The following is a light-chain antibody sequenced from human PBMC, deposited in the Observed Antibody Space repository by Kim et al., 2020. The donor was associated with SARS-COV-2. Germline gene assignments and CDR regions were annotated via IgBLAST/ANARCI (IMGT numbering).Light chain of an antibody. CDR2: DAS. Sequence: SLSPGERATLSCRASQSVSSYLVWYQQKPGQAPRLLIYDASNRATGIPARFSGSGSGTDFTLTISSLEPEDFAVYYCQQRRSWPLTFGGGTNVEI. J-gene: IGKJ4*01. V-gene: IGKV3-11*01. CDR3: QQRRSWPLT. CDR1: QSVSSY.